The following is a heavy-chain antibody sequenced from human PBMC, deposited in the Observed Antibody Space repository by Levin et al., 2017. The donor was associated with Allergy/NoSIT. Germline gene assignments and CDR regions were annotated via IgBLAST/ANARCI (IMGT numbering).Heavy chain of an antibody. D-gene: IGHD3-22*01. CDR1: GGSVSSGSYY. CDR2: IYYSGST. Sequence: KASETLSLTCTVSGGSVSSGSYYWSWIRQPPGKGLEWIGYIYYSGSTNYNPSLKSRITISVDTSKNQFSLKLSSVTAADTAVYYCARAYYDTSGYLDYWGQGTLVTVAS. J-gene: IGHJ4*02. V-gene: IGHV4-61*01. CDR3: ARAYYDTSGYLDY.